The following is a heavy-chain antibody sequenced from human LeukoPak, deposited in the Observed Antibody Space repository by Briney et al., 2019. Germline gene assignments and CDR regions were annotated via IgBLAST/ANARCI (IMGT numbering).Heavy chain of an antibody. Sequence: SETLSLTCTVSGDSIISYYWSRIRQPAGKGLEWIGRIYTSGSTNYNPSLKSRVTMSVDTSKNQFSLKLSSVTAADTAVYYCARVVPAASRRFGWFDPWGQGTLVTVSS. D-gene: IGHD2-2*01. J-gene: IGHJ5*02. CDR3: ARVVPAASRRFGWFDP. CDR2: IYTSGST. CDR1: GDSIISYY. V-gene: IGHV4-4*07.